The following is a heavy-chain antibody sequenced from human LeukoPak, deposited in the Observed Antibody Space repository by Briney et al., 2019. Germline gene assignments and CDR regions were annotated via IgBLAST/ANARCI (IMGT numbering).Heavy chain of an antibody. J-gene: IGHJ2*01. CDR2: IDSDGSNT. D-gene: IGHD6-13*01. CDR1: GFTFSSYW. V-gene: IGHV3-74*01. Sequence: GSLRLSCAASGFTFSSYWMHWVRQAPGKGLVWVSRIDSDGSNTAYADSVKGRFTISRDNAKNTLYLQMNSLRAEDTALYYCASDMHSSSWYWYFDLWGRGTLVTVSS. CDR3: ASDMHSSSWYWYFDL.